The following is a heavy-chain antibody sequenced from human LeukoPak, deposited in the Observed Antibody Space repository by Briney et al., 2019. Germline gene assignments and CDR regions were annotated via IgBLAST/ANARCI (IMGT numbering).Heavy chain of an antibody. D-gene: IGHD4-17*01. CDR2: IRYDGSNK. CDR3: AKDGGATVTTFRWFDP. V-gene: IGHV3-30*02. CDR1: GFTFSSYG. J-gene: IGHJ5*02. Sequence: GGSLRLSCAASGFTFSSYGMSWVRQAPGKGLEWVAFIRYDGSNKYYADSVKGRFTISRDNSKNTLYLQMNSLRAEDTAVYYCAKDGGATVTTFRWFDPWGQGTLVTVSS.